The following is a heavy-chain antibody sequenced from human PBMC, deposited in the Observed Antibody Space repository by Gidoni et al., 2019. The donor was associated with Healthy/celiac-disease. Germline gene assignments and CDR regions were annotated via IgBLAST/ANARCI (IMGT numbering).Heavy chain of an antibody. D-gene: IGHD3-22*01. CDR1: GFTFGDYA. J-gene: IGHJ4*02. Sequence: EVQLVASGGGLVQPGRSLRLSCTAFGFTFGDYAMSWFRQAPGKGLEWVGFIRSKAYGGTTEYAASVKGRFTISRDDSKSIAYLQMNSLKTEDTAVYYCRGYYDSSGYYELDYWGQGTLVTVSS. CDR3: RGYYDSSGYYELDY. V-gene: IGHV3-49*03. CDR2: IRSKAYGGTT.